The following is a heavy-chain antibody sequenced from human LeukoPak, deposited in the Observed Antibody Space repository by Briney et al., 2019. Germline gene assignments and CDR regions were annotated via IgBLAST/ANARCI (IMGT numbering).Heavy chain of an antibody. D-gene: IGHD5-24*01. Sequence: ASVKVSCNASGYTFTRYYMHWVRQAPRQGLEWMGIINPSGGTTNYAQKFQGRVNMTRDTSTSTVYMELSSLRSEDTAVYYCARGGEGRDGYNFPYFDYWGQGTLVTVSS. CDR1: GYTFTRYY. V-gene: IGHV1-46*01. J-gene: IGHJ4*02. CDR2: INPSGGTT. CDR3: ARGGEGRDGYNFPYFDY.